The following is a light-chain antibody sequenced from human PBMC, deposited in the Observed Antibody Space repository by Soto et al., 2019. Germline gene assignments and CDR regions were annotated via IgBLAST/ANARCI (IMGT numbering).Light chain of an antibody. J-gene: IGKJ1*01. V-gene: IGKV3-20*01. CDR2: GAS. CDR1: QSVSSSY. Sequence: EIVLTQSPGTLSLSPGERASLSCRASQSVSSSYLAWYQRKPGQAPRLLIYGASSRATGIPDRFSGSGSGTDFALTISRLEPEDFEVYYCQQYGSSPQTFGQGTKVEIK. CDR3: QQYGSSPQT.